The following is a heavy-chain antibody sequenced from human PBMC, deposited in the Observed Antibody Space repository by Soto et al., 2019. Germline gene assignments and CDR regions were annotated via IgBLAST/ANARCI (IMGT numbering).Heavy chain of an antibody. CDR1: GGSFSGYY. Sequence: SETLSLTCAVYGGSFSGYYWSWIRQPPGKGLEWIGEINHSGSTNYNPSLKSRVTISVDTSKNQFSLKLSSVTAADTAVYYCARGPGVDTAMVDYWGQGTLVTVSS. D-gene: IGHD5-18*01. CDR2: INHSGST. J-gene: IGHJ4*02. CDR3: ARGPGVDTAMVDY. V-gene: IGHV4-34*01.